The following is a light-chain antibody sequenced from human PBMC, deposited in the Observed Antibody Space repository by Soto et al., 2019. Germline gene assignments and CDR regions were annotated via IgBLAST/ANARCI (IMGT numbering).Light chain of an antibody. CDR2: GAS. CDR1: QSVDSN. CDR3: QQYGSSPWT. V-gene: IGKV3-20*01. J-gene: IGKJ1*01. Sequence: EIVMTQSPATLSVSPGDGATLSCRASQSVDSNLAWYQQKPGQAPRLLIYGASSRATGIPDRFSGSGSGTDFTLTISRLEPEDFAVYYCQQYGSSPWTFGQGTKVDIK.